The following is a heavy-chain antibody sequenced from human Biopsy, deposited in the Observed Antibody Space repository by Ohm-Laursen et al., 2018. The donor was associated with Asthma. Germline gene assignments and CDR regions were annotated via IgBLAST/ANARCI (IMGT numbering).Heavy chain of an antibody. CDR3: AREAGSCISRTCYSLDF. CDR2: INSVFGTT. Sequence: AACQSLGGTFNTYVIGWVRQAPGQGLGWMGGINSVFGTTTYPQKFQDRVTITADDSTSTVYMELSSLRSEDTAVYYCAREAGSCISRTCYSLDFWGQGTLVTVSS. J-gene: IGHJ4*02. D-gene: IGHD2-2*01. CDR1: GGTFNTYV. V-gene: IGHV1-69*01.